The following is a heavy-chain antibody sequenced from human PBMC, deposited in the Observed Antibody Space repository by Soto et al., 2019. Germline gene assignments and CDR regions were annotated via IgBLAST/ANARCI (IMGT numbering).Heavy chain of an antibody. D-gene: IGHD6-19*01. Sequence: GGSLRLSCAASGFTFSSYAMHWVRQAPGKGLEWVAVISYDGSNKYYADSVKGRFTISRDNSKNTLYLQMNSLRAEDTAVYYCARDKDSRIAVAGNFDYWGQGTLVTVSS. CDR2: ISYDGSNK. CDR1: GFTFSSYA. J-gene: IGHJ4*02. V-gene: IGHV3-30-3*01. CDR3: ARDKDSRIAVAGNFDY.